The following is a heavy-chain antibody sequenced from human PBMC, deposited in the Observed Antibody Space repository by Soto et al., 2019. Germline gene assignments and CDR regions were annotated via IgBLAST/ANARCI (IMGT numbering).Heavy chain of an antibody. Sequence: EVQLVESGGGLAKPGGSLRLSCAASGFTFSNAWMSWVRQAPGKGLEWVGRIKSKTDGGTTDYAAPVKGRFTISRDDSKNTLYLQMNSLKTEDTAVYYCTTDSPYYDFWSGFYYYYYMDVWGKGTTVTVSS. CDR1: GFTFSNAW. V-gene: IGHV3-15*01. CDR2: IKSKTDGGTT. CDR3: TTDSPYYDFWSGFYYYYYMDV. J-gene: IGHJ6*03. D-gene: IGHD3-3*01.